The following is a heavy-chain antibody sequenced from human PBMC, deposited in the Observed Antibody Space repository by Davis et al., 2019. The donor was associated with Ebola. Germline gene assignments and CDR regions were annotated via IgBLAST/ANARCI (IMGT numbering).Heavy chain of an antibody. CDR2: TSGSGGST. J-gene: IGHJ6*04. CDR1: GFTVSSNY. D-gene: IGHD3-3*01. CDR3: AKSGLSFGVVKYHYGMDV. Sequence: GESLKISCAASGFTVSSNYMSWVRQAPGKGLEWVSATSGSGGSTYYADSVKGRFTISRDNSKKTLYLQMNSLRAEDTAVYYCAKSGLSFGVVKYHYGMDVWGKGTTVTVSS. V-gene: IGHV3-23*01.